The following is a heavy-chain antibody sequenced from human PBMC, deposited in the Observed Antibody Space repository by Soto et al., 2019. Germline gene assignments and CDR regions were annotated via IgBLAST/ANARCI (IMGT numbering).Heavy chain of an antibody. D-gene: IGHD3-10*01. CDR1: GFTFSNYG. J-gene: IGHJ4*02. V-gene: IGHV3-33*01. CDR3: ARGYHGSGSYFDY. Sequence: QVQLVESGGGVVQPGRSLRLSCAASGFTFSNYGMHWVRQAPGKGLEWVAVIWYDGSNKYYAVSVQGRFTISRDNSKNTLDLQMNSLRAEDTAMYYCARGYHGSGSYFDYWGQGTLVTVSS. CDR2: IWYDGSNK.